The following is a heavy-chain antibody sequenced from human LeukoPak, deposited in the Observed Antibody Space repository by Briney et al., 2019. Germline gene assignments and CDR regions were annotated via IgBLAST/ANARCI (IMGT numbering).Heavy chain of an antibody. D-gene: IGHD3-9*01. CDR3: ASGRALMP. CDR1: GDSVSNSNGA. J-gene: IGHJ5*02. CDR2: TYYRSEWNS. V-gene: IGHV6-1*01. Sequence: SQTLSLTCAVSGDSVSNSNGAWNWIRQSPSRGLEWLGRTYYRSEWNSDYAFSVRGRITISADISKNHFSLQLASVTPEDAAVYYCASGRALMPWGQGTLVTVSS.